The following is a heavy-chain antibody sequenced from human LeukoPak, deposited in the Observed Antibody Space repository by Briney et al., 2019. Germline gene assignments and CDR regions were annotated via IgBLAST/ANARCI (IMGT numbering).Heavy chain of an antibody. V-gene: IGHV1-24*01. CDR2: FVPEDGET. CDR1: GYTLTELS. Sequence: ASVKVSCKVSGYTLTELSMHWVRQAPGKGREWMGGFVPEDGETIYAQKFQGRVTMTEDTSTDTAYMELSSLRSEDTAVYYCATAGGPGWVRGVTNGLDYWGQGTLVTVSS. D-gene: IGHD3-10*01. J-gene: IGHJ4*02. CDR3: ATAGGPGWVRGVTNGLDY.